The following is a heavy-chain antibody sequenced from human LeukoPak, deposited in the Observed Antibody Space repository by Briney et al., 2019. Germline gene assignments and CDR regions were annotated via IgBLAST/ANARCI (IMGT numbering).Heavy chain of an antibody. V-gene: IGHV3-30-3*02. CDR1: GFTFSSYA. Sequence: GGSLRLSCAASGFTFSSYAMHWVRQAPGKGLEWVAVISYDGSNKYYADSVKGRFTISRDNSKNTLYLQMNSLRAEDTAVYYCAKNLRYSNSPDYWGQGTLVTVSS. CDR3: AKNLRYSNSPDY. J-gene: IGHJ4*02. D-gene: IGHD6-13*01. CDR2: ISYDGSNK.